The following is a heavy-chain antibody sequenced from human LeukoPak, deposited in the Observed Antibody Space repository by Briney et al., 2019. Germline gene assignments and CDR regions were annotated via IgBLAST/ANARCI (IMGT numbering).Heavy chain of an antibody. CDR1: GGSFSGYY. D-gene: IGHD2-2*01. CDR3: ARGRCSSTSCYASYYYGVDV. J-gene: IGHJ6*02. Sequence: SETLSLTCAVYGGSFSGYYWSWIRQPPGKGLEWIGEINHSGSTNYNPSLKSRVTISVDTSKNQFSLKLSSVTAADTAVYYCARGRCSSTSCYASYYYGVDVWGQGTTVTVSS. V-gene: IGHV4-34*01. CDR2: INHSGST.